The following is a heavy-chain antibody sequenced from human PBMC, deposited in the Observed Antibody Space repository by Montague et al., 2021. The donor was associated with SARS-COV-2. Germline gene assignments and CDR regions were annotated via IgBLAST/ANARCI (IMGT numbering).Heavy chain of an antibody. D-gene: IGHD3-10*01. CDR1: GGSISSRSYD. V-gene: IGHV4-39*01. J-gene: IGHJ3*02. Sequence: SETLSLTCTVSGGSISSRSYDWGWIRRPPGKGLEWIGSIYYTGSTYYNPSLKSRVTISVDTSKNQFSLRLSSVTAADTAVYYCARHITGSGNAFDIWGQGTMVTVSS. CDR2: IYYTGST. CDR3: ARHITGSGNAFDI.